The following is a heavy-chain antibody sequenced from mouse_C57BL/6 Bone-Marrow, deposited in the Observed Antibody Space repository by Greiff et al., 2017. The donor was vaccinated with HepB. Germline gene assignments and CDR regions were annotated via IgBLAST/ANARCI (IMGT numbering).Heavy chain of an antibody. CDR1: GFTFSDYG. CDR3: ARLPYGNYFYWYFDV. CDR2: ISNLAYSI. J-gene: IGHJ1*03. Sequence: DVHLVESGGGLVQPGGSLKLSCAASGFTFSDYGMAWVRQAPRKGPEWVAFISNLAYSIYYADTVTGRFTISRENAKNTLYLEMSSLRSEDTAMYYCARLPYGNYFYWYFDVWGTGTTVTVSS. V-gene: IGHV5-15*01. D-gene: IGHD2-10*02.